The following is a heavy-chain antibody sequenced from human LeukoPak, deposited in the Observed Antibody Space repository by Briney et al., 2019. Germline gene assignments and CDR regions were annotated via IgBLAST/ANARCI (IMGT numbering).Heavy chain of an antibody. V-gene: IGHV3-48*03. D-gene: IGHD5-12*01. J-gene: IGHJ6*03. CDR3: ARATMDYYYYMDV. CDR2: ISSSGSTI. Sequence: GGSLRLSCAASGFTFSSYEMNWVRQAPGKGLEWVSYISSSGSTIYHADPVKGRFTTSRDNAKNSLYLQMNSLRAEDTAVYYCARATMDYYYYMDVWGKGTTVTVSS. CDR1: GFTFSSYE.